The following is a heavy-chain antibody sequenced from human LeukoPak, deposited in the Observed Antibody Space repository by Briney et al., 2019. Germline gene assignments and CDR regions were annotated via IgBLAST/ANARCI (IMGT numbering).Heavy chain of an antibody. D-gene: IGHD3-10*01. V-gene: IGHV3-48*04. CDR1: GFTFSTYS. CDR3: AKDIGTDYGSGSSYYYYGIDV. J-gene: IGHJ6*02. Sequence: PGGSLRLSCAASGFTFSTYSMNWVRQAPGKELEWVSYISSSSSTIYYADSVKGRFTISRDNSKNSLYLQMNSLRTEDTALYYCAKDIGTDYGSGSSYYYYGIDVWGQGTTVTVSS. CDR2: ISSSSSTI.